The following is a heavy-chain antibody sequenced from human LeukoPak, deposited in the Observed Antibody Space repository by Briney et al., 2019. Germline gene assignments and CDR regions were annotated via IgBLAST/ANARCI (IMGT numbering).Heavy chain of an antibody. CDR1: GFTFSSYE. CDR2: ISSSGSTK. Sequence: PGGSLRLSCAASGFTFSSYEMNWFRQAPGKGLEWVSYISSSGSTKYYADSVKGRFTISRDNAKNSLYLQMDSLRAEDTAVYYCARGHSYASKGFDYWGQGTLVTVSS. CDR3: ARGHSYASKGFDY. J-gene: IGHJ4*02. V-gene: IGHV3-48*03. D-gene: IGHD5-18*01.